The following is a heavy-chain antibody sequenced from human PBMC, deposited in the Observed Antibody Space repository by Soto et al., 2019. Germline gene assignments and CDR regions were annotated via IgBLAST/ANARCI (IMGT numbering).Heavy chain of an antibody. D-gene: IGHD2-8*01. J-gene: IGHJ4*02. CDR3: SRAKDCTNGVSYKGGGFFEY. CDR1: GGTFSSYT. V-gene: IGHV1-69*02. Sequence: SVKVSFKASGGTFSSYTISWVRQAPGQGLEWMGRIIPILGIANYAQKFQGRVTITADKSTCTAYMELSSLRSEDTAVYYCSRAKDCTNGVSYKGGGFFEYWGQGTLVTVSS. CDR2: IIPILGIA.